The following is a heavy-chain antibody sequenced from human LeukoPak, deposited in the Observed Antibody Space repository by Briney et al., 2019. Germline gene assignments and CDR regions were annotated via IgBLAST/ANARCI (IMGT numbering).Heavy chain of an antibody. CDR1: GFTFSNAW. Sequence: PGGSLRLSCAASGFTFSNAWMNWVRQAPGKGLEWVSYISSSSNTIYYADSVKGRFTISRDNAKNSLYLQMNSLRAEDTAVYYCASPPVCVHDTPCLDNWGQGTLVTVSS. J-gene: IGHJ4*02. D-gene: IGHD3-22*01. CDR2: ISSSSNTI. V-gene: IGHV3-48*01. CDR3: ASPPVCVHDTPCLDN.